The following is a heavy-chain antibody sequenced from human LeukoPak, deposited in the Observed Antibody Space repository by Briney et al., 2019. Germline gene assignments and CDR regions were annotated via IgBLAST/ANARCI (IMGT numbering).Heavy chain of an antibody. Sequence: SQTLSLTCTVSGGSISSGDYYWSWIRQPPGKGLEWIGYIYYSGSTYYNPSLTSRVTISVDTSRNQFSLKLSSVTAADTAVYYCARDTDYGFLYWGQGTLVTVSS. V-gene: IGHV4-30-4*08. D-gene: IGHD4-17*01. CDR3: ARDTDYGFLY. CDR1: GGSISSGDYY. CDR2: IYYSGST. J-gene: IGHJ4*02.